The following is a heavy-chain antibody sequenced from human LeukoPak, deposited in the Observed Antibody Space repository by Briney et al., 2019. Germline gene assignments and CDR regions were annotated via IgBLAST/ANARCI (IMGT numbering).Heavy chain of an antibody. Sequence: QAGGSLRLSCAASGFTFSITWMHWVRQPPGKGLVWVARITSDGSSTTYAESVKGRFTISRDNAKNTLYLQMNSLRAEDTAVYYCARDWYRANDYWGQGNLGTVSS. CDR2: ITSDGSST. CDR3: ARDWYRANDY. V-gene: IGHV3-74*03. J-gene: IGHJ4*02. D-gene: IGHD6-13*01. CDR1: GFTFSITW.